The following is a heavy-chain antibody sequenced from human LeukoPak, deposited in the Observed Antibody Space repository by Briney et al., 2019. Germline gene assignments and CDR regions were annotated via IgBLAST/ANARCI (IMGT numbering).Heavy chain of an antibody. Sequence: GASVKVSCKASGYTFTGYYMYWVRQAPGQGLEWMGWINPNGGGTNYAQKFQGRVTMTRDTSISTVYMEVSRLRSDDTAVYYCARDPSCTTTTCYGGNNWFDPWGQGTLVTVSS. J-gene: IGHJ5*02. CDR2: INPNGGGT. D-gene: IGHD2-2*01. V-gene: IGHV1-2*02. CDR1: GYTFTGYY. CDR3: ARDPSCTTTTCYGGNNWFDP.